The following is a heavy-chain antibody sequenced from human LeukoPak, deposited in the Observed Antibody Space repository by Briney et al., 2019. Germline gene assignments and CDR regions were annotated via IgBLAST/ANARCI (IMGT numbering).Heavy chain of an antibody. CDR3: AREGGIQSSQVGLSFDY. Sequence: ASVKLCCKASAGTFSIYAISWVRDGPGQGLELMGGFILIFGTGNYAKKFQGRVTITADESTSTAYMELSRLRSEDTAVYYCAREGGIQSSQVGLSFDYWGQGTLVTVSS. CDR2: FILIFGTG. J-gene: IGHJ4*02. V-gene: IGHV1-69*13. CDR1: AGTFSIYA. D-gene: IGHD3-16*01.